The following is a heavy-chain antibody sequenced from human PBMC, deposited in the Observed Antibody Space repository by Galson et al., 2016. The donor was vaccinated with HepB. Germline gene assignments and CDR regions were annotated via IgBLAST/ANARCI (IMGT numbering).Heavy chain of an antibody. J-gene: IGHJ5*02. CDR3: SSARYGSDLYNWFDP. Sequence: PTVKGREWIGYIYYSGSTNYNPSLKSRVTLSVDTSKNQFSLKLSSVTAEDTAVYYCSSARYGSDLYNWFDPWGQGTLVTVSS. V-gene: IGHV4-59*01. CDR2: IYYSGST. D-gene: IGHD6-19*01.